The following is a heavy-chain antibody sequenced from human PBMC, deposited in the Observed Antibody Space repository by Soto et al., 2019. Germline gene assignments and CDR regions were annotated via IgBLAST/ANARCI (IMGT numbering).Heavy chain of an antibody. CDR2: ISGSGGST. CDR3: ARDVDADFRTDFDY. J-gene: IGHJ4*02. D-gene: IGHD4-17*01. V-gene: IGHV3-23*01. CDR1: GFTFSSYA. Sequence: GGSLRLSCAASGFTFSSYAMSWVRQAPGKGLEWVSVISGSGGSTYYADSVKGRFAISRDNSKNTLYLQMNSLRDEDTALYYCARDVDADFRTDFDYWGRGTLVTVSS.